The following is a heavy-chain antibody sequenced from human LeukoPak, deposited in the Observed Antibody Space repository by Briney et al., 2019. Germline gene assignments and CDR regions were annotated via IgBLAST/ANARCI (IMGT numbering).Heavy chain of an antibody. D-gene: IGHD1-26*01. CDR2: IIPIFGTA. J-gene: IGHJ5*02. CDR3: ARAPLASSSGSYYLNWFDP. CDR1: GGTFSSYA. Sequence: GASVKVSCKASGGTFSSYAISWVRQAPGQGLEWMGGIIPIFGTANYAQKFQGRVTITTDESTSTAYMELSSLRSEDTAVYYCARAPLASSSGSYYLNWFDPWGQGTLVTVSS. V-gene: IGHV1-69*05.